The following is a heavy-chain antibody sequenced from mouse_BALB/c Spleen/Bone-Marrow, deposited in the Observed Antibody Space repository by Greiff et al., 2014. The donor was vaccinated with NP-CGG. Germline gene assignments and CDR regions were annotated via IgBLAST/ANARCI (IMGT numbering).Heavy chain of an antibody. D-gene: IGHD4-1*01. J-gene: IGHJ3*01. CDR1: GDSITSGY. Sequence: VQLQQSGPSLVKPSQTLSLTCSVTGDSITSGYWNWIRKFPGNKLEYMGYITYSDSTYYNPSLKSRIPITRDTSKNQYYLQLNSVTTEDTATYYCGRGWEVFTYWGQGTLVTVSA. CDR2: ITYSDST. V-gene: IGHV3-8*02. CDR3: GRGWEVFTY.